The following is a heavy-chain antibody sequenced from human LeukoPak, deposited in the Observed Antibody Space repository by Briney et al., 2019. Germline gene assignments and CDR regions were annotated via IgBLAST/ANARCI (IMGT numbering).Heavy chain of an antibody. Sequence: ASVKVSCKASGYTFTAYYIHWVRQAPGQGLEWMGWINPKSGGTKYAQKFQGRAPMTRDTSISTAYMELSRLRSDDTAVYYCARDGAVVVTAISGFDIWGQGTMVTVSS. CDR2: INPKSGGT. V-gene: IGHV1-2*02. J-gene: IGHJ3*02. CDR1: GYTFTAYY. CDR3: ARDGAVVVTAISGFDI. D-gene: IGHD2-21*02.